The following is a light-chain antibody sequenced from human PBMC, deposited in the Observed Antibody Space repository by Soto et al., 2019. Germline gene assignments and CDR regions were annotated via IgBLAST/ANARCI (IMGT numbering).Light chain of an antibody. CDR2: TAS. Sequence: DIQMTQSPSSVSASVGDRVTITCRASQGISSWLVWYQQKPGKAPKFLIHTASSLQSGVPSRFSGSGSGTAFTLTISSLQPEDFATYYCQQANSFPLTFGGGTKVEIK. CDR3: QQANSFPLT. V-gene: IGKV1-12*01. CDR1: QGISSW. J-gene: IGKJ4*01.